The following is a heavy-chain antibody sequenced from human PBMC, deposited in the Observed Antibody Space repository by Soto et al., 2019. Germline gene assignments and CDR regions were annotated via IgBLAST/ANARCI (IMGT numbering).Heavy chain of an antibody. Sequence: QVQLQESGPGLVKPSQTLSLTCTVSCGAISSGDYYWSWIRQPPGKGLEWIGYIYYSGSTYYNPSLKSRVTISVDTSKNQFSLKLSSVTAADTAVYYCARDTGEGYCSGGSCLSIDYWGQGTLVTVSS. CDR2: IYYSGST. V-gene: IGHV4-30-4*01. CDR1: CGAISSGDYY. J-gene: IGHJ4*02. CDR3: ARDTGEGYCSGGSCLSIDY. D-gene: IGHD2-15*01.